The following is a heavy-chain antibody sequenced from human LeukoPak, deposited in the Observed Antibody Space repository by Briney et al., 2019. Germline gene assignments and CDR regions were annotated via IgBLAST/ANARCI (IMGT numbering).Heavy chain of an antibody. J-gene: IGHJ4*02. Sequence: PSETLSLTCTVSGGSISSYYWSWIRQPAGKGLEWIGRIYTSGSANYNPSLKSRVTMSVDTSKNQFSLELSSVTAADTAVYYCARVGAAPGFDYWGQGTLDTVSS. D-gene: IGHD6-13*01. CDR1: GGSISSYY. CDR3: ARVGAAPGFDY. CDR2: IYTSGSA. V-gene: IGHV4-4*07.